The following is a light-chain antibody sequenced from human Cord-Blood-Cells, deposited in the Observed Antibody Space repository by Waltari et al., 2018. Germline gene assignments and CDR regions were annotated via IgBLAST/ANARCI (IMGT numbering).Light chain of an antibody. CDR2: RNN. CDR3: AAWDDSLSGWV. CDR1: SSNIGSNS. V-gene: IGLV1-47*01. Sequence: QSVLTQPPPASGTPGKRVTIPCSGSSSNIGSNSVYWYQQLPGTAPKLLIYRNNQRPSGVPDRFSGSKSGTSASLAISGLRSEDEADYYCAAWDDSLSGWVFGGGTKLTVL. J-gene: IGLJ3*02.